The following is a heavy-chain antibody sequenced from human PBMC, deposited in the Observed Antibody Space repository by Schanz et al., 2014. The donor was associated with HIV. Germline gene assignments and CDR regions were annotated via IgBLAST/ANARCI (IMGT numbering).Heavy chain of an antibody. D-gene: IGHD2-15*01. V-gene: IGHV4-30-4*01. CDR1: GDSITSSISSGGYY. CDR3: GRYDSPVVDV. Sequence: QVQLQESGPGLVKPSQTLSLTCTVSGDSITSSISSGGYYWSWIRQHPGKGLEWIGHTYNRGGTFYNPPLKSRATISIDPSANQLSLKLASVTAADTAVYYCGRYDSPVVDVWGQGTTVIVSS. J-gene: IGHJ6*02. CDR2: TYNRGGT.